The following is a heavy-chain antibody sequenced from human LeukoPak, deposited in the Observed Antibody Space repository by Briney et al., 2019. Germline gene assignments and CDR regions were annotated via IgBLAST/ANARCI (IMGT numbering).Heavy chain of an antibody. Sequence: ASVKVSCKASGYTFTIYGISWVRQAPGQGLEWMGWIRAYNGNTHYAQTLQGRVTMTTDTSTSTAYIELRSLRSDEPAVYYCARVHYLGTNGVRHHDAFDIWGQGTMVTVSS. D-gene: IGHD2-8*01. CDR2: IRAYNGNT. CDR3: ARVHYLGTNGVRHHDAFDI. CDR1: GYTFTIYG. V-gene: IGHV1-18*01. J-gene: IGHJ3*02.